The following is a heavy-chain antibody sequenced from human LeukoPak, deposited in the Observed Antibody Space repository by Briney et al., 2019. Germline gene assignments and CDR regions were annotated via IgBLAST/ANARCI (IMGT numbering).Heavy chain of an antibody. CDR3: AKDAEAYYYDSSGYYNGNWFDP. CDR2: ISGSGGST. CDR1: GFTFSSYG. D-gene: IGHD3-22*01. J-gene: IGHJ5*02. V-gene: IGHV3-23*01. Sequence: GGSLRLSCAASGFTFSSYGMSWVRQAPGKGREWVSAISGSGGSTYYADSVKGRFTISRDNSKNTLYLQVNSLRAEATAVYYCAKDAEAYYYDSSGYYNGNWFDPWGQGTLVTVSS.